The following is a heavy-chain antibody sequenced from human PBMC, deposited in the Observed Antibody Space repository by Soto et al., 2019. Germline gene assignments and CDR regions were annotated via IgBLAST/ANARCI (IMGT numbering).Heavy chain of an antibody. CDR1: GFTFSSYA. CDR3: AKGTYGDPEGY. V-gene: IGHV3-23*01. J-gene: IGHJ4*02. Sequence: GGSLRLSCAASGFTFSSYAMSWVRQTPGKGLECVSAISGSAGRTYYADSGKGRFTIPRDNSKNTLYLQTNSLRAEDTAVYYCAKGTYGDPEGYWGQGTLVTVSS. CDR2: ISGSAGRT. D-gene: IGHD4-17*01.